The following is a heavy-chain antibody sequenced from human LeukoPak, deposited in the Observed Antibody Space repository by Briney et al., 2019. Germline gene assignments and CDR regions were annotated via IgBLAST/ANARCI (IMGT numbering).Heavy chain of an antibody. CDR2: IYYSGST. Sequence: SETLSLTCTVSGGSISSSSYYWGWIRQPPGKGLEWIGSIYYSGSTYYNPSLKSRVTISVDTSKNQFSLKLSSVTAADTAVYYCASSSYGLGSYYYLFDYWGQGTLVTVSS. CDR3: ASSSYGLGSYYYLFDY. J-gene: IGHJ4*02. D-gene: IGHD3-10*01. V-gene: IGHV4-39*07. CDR1: GGSISSSSYY.